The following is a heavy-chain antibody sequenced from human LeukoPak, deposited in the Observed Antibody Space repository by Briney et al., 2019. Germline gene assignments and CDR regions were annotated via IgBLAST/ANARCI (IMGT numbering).Heavy chain of an antibody. CDR1: GYTFTNFD. V-gene: IGHV1-8*01. J-gene: IGHJ6*03. CDR3: ARGPQWRGDSYYIDV. D-gene: IGHD6-19*01. Sequence: ASVKVSSKASGYTFTNFDINWVRQAPGQGLEWMGWINPNSGNTGYAQKSQGRVTMTMNTSITTAYMELSSLISEDTAVYYCARGPQWRGDSYYIDVWGRGTTVTVSS. CDR2: INPNSGNT.